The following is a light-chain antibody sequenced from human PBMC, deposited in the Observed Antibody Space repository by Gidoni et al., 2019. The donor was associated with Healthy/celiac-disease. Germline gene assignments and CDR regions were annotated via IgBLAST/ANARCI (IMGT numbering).Light chain of an antibody. CDR1: QSVSSY. CDR2: DAS. J-gene: IGKJ1*01. CDR3: QQRSNWPPT. V-gene: IGKV3-11*01. Sequence: ESVLTQSPATLSLSPGVRATLSCRASQSVSSYLAWYQQKPGQAPRLLIYDASNRATGIPARFSGSGSGTDFTLTISSLEPEDFAVYYCQQRSNWPPTFGQGTKVEIK.